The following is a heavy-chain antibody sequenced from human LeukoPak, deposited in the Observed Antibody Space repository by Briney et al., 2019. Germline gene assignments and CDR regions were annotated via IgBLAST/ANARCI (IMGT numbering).Heavy chain of an antibody. CDR2: ISDDGGDT. Sequence: GGSLRLSCAASGVTFSGYALHWVRQAPGKGLEWVAVISDDGGDTHNADSVKGRLTFSRDNSKNTLFLQMNSLRVEDTAVYYCARDFGSPAVYYMDVWGKGTMVTVSS. J-gene: IGHJ6*03. CDR1: GVTFSGYA. V-gene: IGHV3-30*04. D-gene: IGHD3-10*01. CDR3: ARDFGSPAVYYMDV.